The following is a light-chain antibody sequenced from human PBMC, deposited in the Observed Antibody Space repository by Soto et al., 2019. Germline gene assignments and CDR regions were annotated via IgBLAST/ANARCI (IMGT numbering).Light chain of an antibody. CDR1: QSVSSN. CDR2: GAS. J-gene: IGKJ4*01. Sequence: EIVMTQSPVTLSVSPGERATLSCRASQSVSSNLAWYQQKPGQAPRLLIYGASTMATGIPARFSGSGSGTEFTLTISSLQSEDFAVYYCQQYDNWPPLTFGGGTKVEIK. V-gene: IGKV3D-15*01. CDR3: QQYDNWPPLT.